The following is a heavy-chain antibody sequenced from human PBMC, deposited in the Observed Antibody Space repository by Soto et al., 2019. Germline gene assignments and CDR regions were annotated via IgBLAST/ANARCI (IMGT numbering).Heavy chain of an antibody. D-gene: IGHD6-13*01. Sequence: SETLSLTCTVSGGSISSYYWSWIRQPPGKGLEWIGYIYYSGSTNYNPSLKSRVTISVDTSKNQFSLKLSSVTAADTAVYYCARGEARIAAVENWFDPWGQGTLVTVSS. CDR3: ARGEARIAAVENWFDP. V-gene: IGHV4-59*01. J-gene: IGHJ5*02. CDR1: GGSISSYY. CDR2: IYYSGST.